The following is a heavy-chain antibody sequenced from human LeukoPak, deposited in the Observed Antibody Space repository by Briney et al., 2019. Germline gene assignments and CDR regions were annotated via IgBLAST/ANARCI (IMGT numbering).Heavy chain of an antibody. D-gene: IGHD3-22*01. V-gene: IGHV3-64D*06. CDR1: GFTFSSYA. Sequence: PGGSLRLSCSASGFTFSSYAMHWVRQAPGKGLEYVSAISSNGGSKYYADSVKGRFTISRDNSKNTLYLQMSSLRAEDTAVYYCVKATPYYDSSGYINWGQGTLVTVSS. J-gene: IGHJ4*02. CDR3: VKATPYYDSSGYIN. CDR2: ISSNGGSK.